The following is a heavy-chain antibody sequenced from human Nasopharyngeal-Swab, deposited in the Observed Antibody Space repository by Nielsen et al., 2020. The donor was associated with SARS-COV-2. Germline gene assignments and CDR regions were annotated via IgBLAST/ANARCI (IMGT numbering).Heavy chain of an antibody. D-gene: IGHD2-15*01. CDR3: ARDLGYIRYCSGGSCYQDY. V-gene: IGHV1-2*06. CDR2: INPNSGGT. Sequence: ASVKVSCKASGGTFSSYAISWVRQAPGQGLEWMGRINPNSGGTNYAQKFQGRVTMTRDTSISTAYMELSRLRSDDTAVCYCARDLGYIRYCSGGSCYQDYWGQGTLVTVSS. J-gene: IGHJ4*02. CDR1: GGTFSSYA.